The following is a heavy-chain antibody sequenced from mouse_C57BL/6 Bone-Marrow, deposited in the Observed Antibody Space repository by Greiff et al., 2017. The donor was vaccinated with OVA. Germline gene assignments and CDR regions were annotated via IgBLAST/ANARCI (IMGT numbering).Heavy chain of an antibody. Sequence: QVQLKQPGAELVMPGASVKLSCKASGYTFTSYWMHWVKQRPGQGLEWIGEIDPSDSYTNYNQKFKGKSTLTVDKSSSTAYMQLSSLTSEDSAVYYGARGDYYGSLWYFDVWGTGTTVTVSS. D-gene: IGHD1-1*01. CDR1: GYTFTSYW. CDR2: IDPSDSYT. J-gene: IGHJ1*03. CDR3: ARGDYYGSLWYFDV. V-gene: IGHV1-69*01.